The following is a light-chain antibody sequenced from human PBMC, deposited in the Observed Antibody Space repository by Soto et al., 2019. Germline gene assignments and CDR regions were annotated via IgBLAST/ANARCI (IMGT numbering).Light chain of an antibody. J-gene: IGKJ2*01. V-gene: IGKV3-11*01. CDR2: DVS. CDR1: QSVSRY. CDR3: QQRSNWPYT. Sequence: EIVLTQSPATLSLSPGERATLSCRASQSVSRYLAWYQQKPGQAPRPLIYDVSNRATGIPARFSGSGSGTDFTLTISSLEPEDFAVYFCQQRSNWPYTFGQGTKLEIK.